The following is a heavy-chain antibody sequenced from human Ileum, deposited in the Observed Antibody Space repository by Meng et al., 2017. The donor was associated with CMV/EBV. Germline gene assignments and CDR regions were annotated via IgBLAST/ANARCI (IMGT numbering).Heavy chain of an antibody. J-gene: IGHJ4*02. D-gene: IGHD6-19*01. CDR2: IYTSGST. CDR3: ARDSAWLIDQ. V-gene: IGHV4-61*02. CDR1: SGALGGGYY. Sequence: QVRPTDAGPGLVKASQPLSSNWTVSSGALGGGYYCDLIRQSAVKGLEWIGRIYTSGSTNYNPSLKSRFTISVDTSKDQFSLNLTSVTAADTAVYYCARDSAWLIDQWGQGTLVTVSS.